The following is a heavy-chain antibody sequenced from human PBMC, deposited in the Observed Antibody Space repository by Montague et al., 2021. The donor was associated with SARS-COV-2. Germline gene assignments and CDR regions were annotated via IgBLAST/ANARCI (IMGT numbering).Heavy chain of an antibody. J-gene: IGHJ4*02. CDR3: TRGDPGD. Sequence: SETLSLTCTVSGGSFSDYKWTWIRQSPGKGLEWIGQISHSGSANYNPSLKSRVTISVDTAKNQFSLKLTSVTVADTAVYYCTRGDPGDWGQGALVTVSS. CDR2: ISHSGSA. V-gene: IGHV4-34*01. CDR1: GGSFSDYK.